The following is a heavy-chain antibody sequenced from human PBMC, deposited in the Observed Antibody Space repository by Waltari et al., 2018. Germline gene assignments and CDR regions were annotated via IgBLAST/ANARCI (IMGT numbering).Heavy chain of an antibody. V-gene: IGHV3-23*01. J-gene: IGHJ5*02. Sequence: EVQLLESGGDLVQPGGSLRLSCAASGFTFTNHAMIWARQVPGKGLEWVSSISASGGGSYYADSVKGRFTISRDNSRGTLSLQMNSLTAEDTAVYYCGKDQENDPSCEVTWGQGTLVTVSS. CDR1: GFTFTNHA. CDR2: ISASGGGS. CDR3: GKDQENDPSCEVT.